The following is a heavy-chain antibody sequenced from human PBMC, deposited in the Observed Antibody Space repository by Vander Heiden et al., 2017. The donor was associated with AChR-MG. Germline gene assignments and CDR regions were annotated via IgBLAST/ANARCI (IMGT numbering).Heavy chain of an antibody. CDR1: GFICNTYG. D-gene: IGHD2-8*01. V-gene: IGHV3-33*01. Sequence: QVQLVEPGGGVAQPGRSLRLSCAACGFICNTYGMPWARQAPGKGLDWVAGIWYDGTNKYYADSVQGRFTISRDNSKNTLYLQMDRLRAEDTAVYYCARDPSSGVSLYPFDYWGQGTLVTVSS. J-gene: IGHJ4*02. CDR2: IWYDGTNK. CDR3: ARDPSSGVSLYPFDY.